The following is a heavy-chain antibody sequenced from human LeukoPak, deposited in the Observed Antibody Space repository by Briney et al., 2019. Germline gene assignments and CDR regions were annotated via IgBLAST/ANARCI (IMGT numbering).Heavy chain of an antibody. V-gene: IGHV3-48*04. D-gene: IGHD2-21*02. CDR3: ARKVFSDCLDY. J-gene: IGHJ4*02. CDR2: ISSSGSTT. Sequence: GGSLRLSCGASGFTFSTYWMSWVRQAPGKGLEWVSYISSSGSTTYYADSVKGRFTISRDNAKDSLYLQMNSLRAEDTAVYYCARKVFSDCLDYWGQGTLVTVSS. CDR1: GFTFSTYW.